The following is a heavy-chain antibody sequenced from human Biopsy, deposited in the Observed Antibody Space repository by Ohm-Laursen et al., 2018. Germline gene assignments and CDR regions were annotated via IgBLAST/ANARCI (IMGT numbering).Heavy chain of an antibody. CDR3: SKRDLSGTSPV. D-gene: IGHD1-26*01. J-gene: IGHJ6*02. V-gene: IGHV4-39*01. Sequence: SETLSLTCTVSGGPLGINSHYWTWIRQPPGKGLEWIASIYYGGTTHYNASLQGRVTISVDQPKNQFSLRLTSVTAADTAVYYCSKRDLSGTSPVWGQGTTVTVSS. CDR2: IYYGGTT. CDR1: GGPLGINSHY.